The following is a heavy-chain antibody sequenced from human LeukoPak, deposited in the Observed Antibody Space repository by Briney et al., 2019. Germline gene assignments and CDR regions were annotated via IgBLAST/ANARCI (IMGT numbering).Heavy chain of an antibody. CDR3: ARRDILTGYRDAFDI. CDR2: IYPGDSDT. J-gene: IGHJ3*02. D-gene: IGHD3-9*01. CDR1: GYSFTSYW. Sequence: GESLKISCKGSGYSFTSYWIGWVRQMPGKGLERMGIIYPGDSDTRYSPSFQGQVTISADKSISTAYLQWGSLEASDTAMYYCARRDILTGYRDAFDIWGQGTMVTVSS. V-gene: IGHV5-51*01.